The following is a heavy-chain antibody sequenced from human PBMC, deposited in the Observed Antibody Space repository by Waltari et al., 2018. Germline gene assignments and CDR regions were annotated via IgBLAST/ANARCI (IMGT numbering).Heavy chain of an antibody. J-gene: IGHJ5*02. Sequence: EVQLVESGGGLVQPGGSLRLSCATSGFDLSRYYMNWVRQAPGKGLVWVSRINSDDSITTYAYSVNGRFTISRDNARNTLYLQMNSLRVEDTAVYYCVRGGYDFWTNRFDPWGQGTLVTVSS. CDR1: GFDLSRYY. D-gene: IGHD3-3*01. CDR2: INSDDSIT. CDR3: VRGGYDFWTNRFDP. V-gene: IGHV3-74*01.